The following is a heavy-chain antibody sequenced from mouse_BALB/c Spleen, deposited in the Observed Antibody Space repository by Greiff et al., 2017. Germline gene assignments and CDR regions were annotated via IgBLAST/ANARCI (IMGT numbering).Heavy chain of an antibody. CDR2: ISNGGGST. Sequence: EVKLMESGGGLVQPGGSLKLSCAASGFTFSSYTMSWVRQTPEKRLEWVAYISNGGGSTYYPDTVKGRFTISRDNAKNTLYLQMSSLKSEDTAMYYCARQGDYALYFDYWGQGTTLTVSS. CDR1: GFTFSSYT. V-gene: IGHV5-12-2*01. J-gene: IGHJ2*01. D-gene: IGHD2-4*01. CDR3: ARQGDYALYFDY.